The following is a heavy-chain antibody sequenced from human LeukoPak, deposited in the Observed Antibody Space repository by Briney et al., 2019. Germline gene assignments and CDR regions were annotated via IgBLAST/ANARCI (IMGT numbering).Heavy chain of an antibody. CDR2: IGGGSYGT. CDR1: GFPFSSYG. J-gene: IGHJ5*01. CDR3: AKRGDTSGYYDS. Sequence: GASLRLSCAAAGFPFSSYGMSWVRQAPGKGPEWVSAIGGGSYGTYYADSVRGRFAISRDNSKNTLYLQMNSLRVEDTAVYYCAKRGDTSGYYDSWGQGTLVTVSS. D-gene: IGHD3-22*01. V-gene: IGHV3-23*01.